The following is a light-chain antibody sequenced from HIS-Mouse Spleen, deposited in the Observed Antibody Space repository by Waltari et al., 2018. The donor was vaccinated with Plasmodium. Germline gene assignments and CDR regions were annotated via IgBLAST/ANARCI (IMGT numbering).Light chain of an antibody. CDR1: VLAKKY. J-gene: IGLJ3*02. V-gene: IGLV3-27*01. CDR3: YSAADNNRV. CDR2: KDS. Sequence: SYELTQPSSVSVSPGQTARITCSGDVLAKKYARWFQQKPGQAPGLVIYKDSERPSGIPERFSGSSSWTTVTLTISGAQVEDEADYYCYSAADNNRVFGGGTKLTVL.